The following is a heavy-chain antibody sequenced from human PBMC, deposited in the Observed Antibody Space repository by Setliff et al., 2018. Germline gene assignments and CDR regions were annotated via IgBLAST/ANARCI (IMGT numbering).Heavy chain of an antibody. D-gene: IGHD6-19*01. J-gene: IGHJ3*02. CDR1: GGTFSNYD. CDR2: IIPIFGTT. CDR3: ARVGGYASAWHGIEAFDI. V-gene: IGHV1-69*05. Sequence: GASVKVSCKASGGTFSNYDISWVRQAPGQGLEWMGGIIPIFGTTNYAQRFQGRVTITTDESTTTAYMEVNRLTYDDTAVYYCARVGGYASAWHGIEAFDIWGQGTKVTVSS.